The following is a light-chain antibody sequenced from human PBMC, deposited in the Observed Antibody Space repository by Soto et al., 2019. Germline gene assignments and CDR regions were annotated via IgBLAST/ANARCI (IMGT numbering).Light chain of an antibody. CDR2: DVS. CDR3: CSYAGSYTLV. Sequence: QSALTQPRSVSGSPGQSVTISCTGTSSDVGADNYVSWYQQHPGKVPKLMIYDVSRRPSGVPDRFSGSKSGNTASLTISGLQADYEADYYCCSYAGSYTLVFGGGTKLTVL. CDR1: SSDVGADNY. V-gene: IGLV2-11*01. J-gene: IGLJ3*02.